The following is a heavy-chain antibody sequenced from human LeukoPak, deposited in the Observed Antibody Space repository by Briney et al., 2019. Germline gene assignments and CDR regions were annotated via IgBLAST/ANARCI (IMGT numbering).Heavy chain of an antibody. J-gene: IGHJ4*02. CDR3: AKDLSKRYSSSSLGY. Sequence: PGGSLRLSCATSGFTFSGFAMSWVRQAPGKGLEWVSAIGGSGDRTYYADSVKGRFTISRDNSKNTLSLQMNSLRAEDTAVYYCAKDLSKRYSSSSLGYWGQGTLVTVSS. D-gene: IGHD6-6*01. CDR1: GFTFSGFA. V-gene: IGHV3-23*01. CDR2: IGGSGDRT.